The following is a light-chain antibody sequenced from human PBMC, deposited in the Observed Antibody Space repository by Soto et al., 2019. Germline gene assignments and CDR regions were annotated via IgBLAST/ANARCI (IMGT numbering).Light chain of an antibody. V-gene: IGLV2-23*02. CDR1: SSDVGSYNL. J-gene: IGLJ1*01. CDR3: CSYAGSSTYV. CDR2: EVS. Sequence: QSALTQPASVSGSPGQSITISCTGTSSDVGSYNLVSWYQQHPGKAPKLMIYEVSKRPSGVSNLFSGSKSGNTASLTISGLHAEDEADYYCCSYAGSSTYVFGTGTKLTVL.